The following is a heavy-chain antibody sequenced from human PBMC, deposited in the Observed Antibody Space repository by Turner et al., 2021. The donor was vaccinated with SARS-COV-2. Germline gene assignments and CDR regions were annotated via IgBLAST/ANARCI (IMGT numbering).Heavy chain of an antibody. Sequence: QVQLVQSGVEVKKPEASVKVSCNASGYIFINYYIHWVRQAPGQGLEWVGIINPSGGGTRYAQKFRGRVTMTRDTSTSTVSMELSSLRSEDTAVYYCARGELWSFSSYDNWGQGTLVTVSS. CDR3: ARGELWSFSSYDN. CDR2: INPSGGGT. V-gene: IGHV1-46*03. J-gene: IGHJ4*02. D-gene: IGHD3-10*01. CDR1: GYIFINYY.